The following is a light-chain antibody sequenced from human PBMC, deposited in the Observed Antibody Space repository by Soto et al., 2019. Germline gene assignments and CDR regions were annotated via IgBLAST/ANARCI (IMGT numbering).Light chain of an antibody. J-gene: IGKJ5*01. V-gene: IGKV1-33*01. Sequence: DIQMTQSPSSLSSSVGDRVTITCQASQNIHNYLNWYQQKPGRAPKLLIYDASNLEAVVPSRFRGSGSGTDFTATISRLQPEDIATYYCQQYENLPTFGQGTRLESK. CDR2: DAS. CDR1: QNIHNY. CDR3: QQYENLPT.